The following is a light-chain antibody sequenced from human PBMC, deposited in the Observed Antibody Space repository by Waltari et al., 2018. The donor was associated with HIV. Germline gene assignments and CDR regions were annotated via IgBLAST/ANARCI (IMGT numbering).Light chain of an antibody. CDR2: EVS. J-gene: IGKJ5*01. V-gene: IGKV2D-29*01. Sequence: DIVMTQTPLSLSVPPGRPASISCMSTQSLLHSDGNTYLYWYLQKAGQPPQLLIYEVSNRFSGVPDRFSGSGSGTYFTLKISRVEAEDVGVYYCMQSTQPPITFGQGTRLEIK. CDR3: MQSTQPPIT. CDR1: QSLLHSDGNTY.